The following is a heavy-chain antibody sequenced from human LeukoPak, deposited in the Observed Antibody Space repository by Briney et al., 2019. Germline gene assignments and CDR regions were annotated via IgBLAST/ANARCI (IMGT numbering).Heavy chain of an antibody. J-gene: IGHJ3*02. D-gene: IGHD3/OR15-3a*01. CDR1: GFTFSSYW. V-gene: IGHV3-7*01. CDR3: ARNRGTGYYLNDAVDI. Sequence: GGSLRLSCAASGFTFSSYWMSWVRQAPGKGLEWVANIKQDGSEKYYVDSVKGRFTISRDNAKNSLYLQMNSLRAEDTAVYYCARNRGTGYYLNDAVDIWGQGTMVTVSS. CDR2: IKQDGSEK.